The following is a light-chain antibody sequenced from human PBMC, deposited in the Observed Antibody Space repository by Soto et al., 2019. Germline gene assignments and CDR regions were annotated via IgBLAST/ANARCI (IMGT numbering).Light chain of an antibody. CDR3: SSYRSSSTLYV. Sequence: QSVLTQPASVSGCPGQSITISCTGTSSDVGGHNYVSWYQQHPGKAPKLMIYEVSNRPSGVSNRFSGSKSGNTASLTISGLQAEDEADYYCSSYRSSSTLYVFGTGTKVTAL. CDR1: SSDVGGHNY. J-gene: IGLJ1*01. CDR2: EVS. V-gene: IGLV2-14*01.